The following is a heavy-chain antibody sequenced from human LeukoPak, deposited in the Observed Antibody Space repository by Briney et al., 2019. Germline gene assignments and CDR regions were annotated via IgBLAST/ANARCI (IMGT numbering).Heavy chain of an antibody. J-gene: IGHJ4*02. V-gene: IGHV1-2*02. D-gene: IGHD5-12*01. CDR1: GYTFTSYY. Sequence: GASVKVSCKASGYTFTSYYIHWVRQAPGQGLEWVGWINPNSGGTNYAQRFQGRVTMTRDTSISTAYMELSRLKSDDTAVYYCARDVGIVATITGYYFAYWGQGMLVTVSS. CDR3: ARDVGIVATITGYYFAY. CDR2: INPNSGGT.